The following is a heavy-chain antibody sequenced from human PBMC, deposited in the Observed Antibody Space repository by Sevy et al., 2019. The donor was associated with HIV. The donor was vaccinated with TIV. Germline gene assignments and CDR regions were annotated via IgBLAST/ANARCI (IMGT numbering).Heavy chain of an antibody. V-gene: IGHV4-39*01. Sequence: SETLSLTCTVSGGSISSSAYYWGWIRQPPGKGLEWIGNIYYSGSADYNPSLKSRVTISVDTSKNQFSLKLNSVTAADTAIYYCARQGGIVDRAFDLWGQGTLVIVSS. CDR3: ARQGGIVDRAFDL. CDR2: IYYSGSA. CDR1: GGSISSSAYY. J-gene: IGHJ4*02. D-gene: IGHD2-21*01.